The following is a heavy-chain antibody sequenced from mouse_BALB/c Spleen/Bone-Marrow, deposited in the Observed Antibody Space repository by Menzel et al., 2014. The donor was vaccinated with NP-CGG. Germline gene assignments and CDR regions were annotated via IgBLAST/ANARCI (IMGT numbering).Heavy chain of an antibody. D-gene: IGHD2-4*01. CDR2: IDTSDSYT. J-gene: IGHJ2*01. V-gene: IGHV1-69*01. Sequence: QVQLQQSGAELVMPGASVKMSCKASGYTFTDYWMHWVKQRPGQGLEWIGAIDTSDSYTSYNQKFKGKASLTVDESSSTAYMQLSSLTSEDSAVYYCARTGYDYYFYYLGQGATLTVSS. CDR1: GYTFTDYW. CDR3: ARTGYDYYFYY.